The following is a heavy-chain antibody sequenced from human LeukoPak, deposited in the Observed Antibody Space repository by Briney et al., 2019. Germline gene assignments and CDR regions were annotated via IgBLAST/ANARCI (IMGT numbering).Heavy chain of an antibody. D-gene: IGHD3-10*01. J-gene: IGHJ4*02. CDR3: ARDERGSYFPY. V-gene: IGHV4-39*07. CDR1: GASISSSDYY. CDR2: FSFTANI. Sequence: PSETLSLTCTVSGASISSSDYYRGWIRQPPGKGLEWIASFSFTANINYNPSLRSRVTMSADTSKNQFSLKLTSVTAADTAVYYCARDERGSYFPYWGQGSLVTVSS.